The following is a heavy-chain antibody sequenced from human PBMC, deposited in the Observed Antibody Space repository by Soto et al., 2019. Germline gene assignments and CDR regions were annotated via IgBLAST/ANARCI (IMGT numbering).Heavy chain of an antibody. J-gene: IGHJ4*02. V-gene: IGHV1-2*02. CDR3: ATMVIDVQTIVPSDY. CDR1: GYTFTGYY. Sequence: ASVKVSCKTSGYTFTGYYLHWVRQAPGQGLEWMGWISPKTGDTKYAQSFQDRVSMTSDTSLSTAYMELSSLRSDDTALYYCATMVIDVQTIVPSDYWGQGTLVT. CDR2: ISPKTGDT. D-gene: IGHD2-21*01.